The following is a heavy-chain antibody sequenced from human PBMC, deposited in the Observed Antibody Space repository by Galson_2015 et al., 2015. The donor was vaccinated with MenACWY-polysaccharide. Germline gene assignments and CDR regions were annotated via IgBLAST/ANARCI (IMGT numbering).Heavy chain of an antibody. D-gene: IGHD4-17*01. J-gene: IGHJ4*02. Sequence: SLRLSCAASGFTFSNYEMNWVRQAPGKGLQWVSYINRSGTTKHYADSVKGRFTISRDNAKDSLYLQMNSLRAEDTAVYYCARDAGSTVTTNVLDSWGQGTLVTVSS. CDR2: INRSGTTK. CDR1: GFTFSNYE. CDR3: ARDAGSTVTTNVLDS. V-gene: IGHV3-48*03.